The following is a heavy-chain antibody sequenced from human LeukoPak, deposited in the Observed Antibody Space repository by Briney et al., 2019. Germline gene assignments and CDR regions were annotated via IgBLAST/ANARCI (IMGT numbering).Heavy chain of an antibody. J-gene: IGHJ4*02. CDR3: AHRSQPGYSSSFDY. V-gene: IGHV2-5*02. Sequence: SGPTLVNPTQTLTLACTFSGFSLSTSGGGVGWIRQPPGKALEWLALIYWDDDKRYSPSLKSRLTITKDTSKNQVVLTMTNMDPVDAATYYCAHRSQPGYSSSFDYWGQGTLVTVSS. D-gene: IGHD6-13*01. CDR2: IYWDDDK. CDR1: GFSLSTSGGG.